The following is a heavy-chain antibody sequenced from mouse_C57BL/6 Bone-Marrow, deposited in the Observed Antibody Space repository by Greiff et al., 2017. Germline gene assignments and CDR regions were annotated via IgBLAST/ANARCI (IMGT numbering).Heavy chain of an antibody. Sequence: DVKLQESGAELVRPGASVKLSCTASGFNIKDDYMHWVKQRPEQGLEWIGWIDPENGDTEYASKFQGKATITADTSSNTAYLQLSSLTSEDTAVYYCTLTTVVEGYFDYWGQGTTLTVSS. CDR1: GFNIKDDY. CDR3: TLTTVVEGYFDY. J-gene: IGHJ2*01. V-gene: IGHV14-4*01. D-gene: IGHD1-1*01. CDR2: IDPENGDT.